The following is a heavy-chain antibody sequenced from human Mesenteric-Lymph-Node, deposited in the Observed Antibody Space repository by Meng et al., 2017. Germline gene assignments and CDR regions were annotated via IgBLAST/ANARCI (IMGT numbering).Heavy chain of an antibody. Sequence: GESLKISCAASGFTFSNAWMSWVRQAPGKGLEWVGRIKSKTDGGTTEYAAPVKGRFSISRDDSKNTLYLQMNSLNTEDTAVYYCTTDAEAYYDSSGYWGAFDIWGQGTMVTVSS. CDR3: TTDAEAYYDSSGYWGAFDI. CDR2: IKSKTDGGTT. D-gene: IGHD3-22*01. J-gene: IGHJ3*02. CDR1: GFTFSNAW. V-gene: IGHV3-15*01.